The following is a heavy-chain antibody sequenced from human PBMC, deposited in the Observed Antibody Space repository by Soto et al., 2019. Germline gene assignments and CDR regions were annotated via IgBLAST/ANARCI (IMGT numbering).Heavy chain of an antibody. D-gene: IGHD2-21*01. CDR2: IYPGDSDI. V-gene: IGHV5-51*01. CDR1: GYSFTSYW. J-gene: IGHJ4*02. Sequence: LGESLKVSCKGSGYSFTSYWIGWVRQMPGKGLEWMGIIYPGDSDIKYSPSFQGLVTISADKSITTAYLQWSSLKASDTAMYYCARYSSSPDYWGQGTLVTVSS. CDR3: ARYSSSPDY.